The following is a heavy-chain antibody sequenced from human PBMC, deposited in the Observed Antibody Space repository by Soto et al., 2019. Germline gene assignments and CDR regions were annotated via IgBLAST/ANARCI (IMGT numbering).Heavy chain of an antibody. J-gene: IGHJ4*02. D-gene: IGHD6-19*01. Sequence: GSLRLSCAASGFSFSNIWMKWVRQAPGKGLDWVANINQDGSEKYYVDSVKGRFTISRDNAKNSLYLQMNSLRAEDTAVYYCARGSAWAFDYWGQGTLVTVSS. CDR3: ARGSAWAFDY. V-gene: IGHV3-7*01. CDR1: GFSFSNIW. CDR2: INQDGSEK.